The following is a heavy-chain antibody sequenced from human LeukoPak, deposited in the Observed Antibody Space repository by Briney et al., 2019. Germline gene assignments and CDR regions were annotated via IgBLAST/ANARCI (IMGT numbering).Heavy chain of an antibody. CDR1: GITLSNYG. Sequence: GGSLRLSCAVSGITLSNYGMSWVRQTPGKGLEWVADISDRGGRTNYADSVKGRLTISRDNPKNTLYLQMNSLRAGDTAVYFCAKRGVVIRVILVGFHKEAQYFDSWGQGALVTVSS. D-gene: IGHD3-22*01. CDR2: ISDRGGRT. V-gene: IGHV3-23*01. CDR3: AKRGVVIRVILVGFHKEAQYFDS. J-gene: IGHJ4*02.